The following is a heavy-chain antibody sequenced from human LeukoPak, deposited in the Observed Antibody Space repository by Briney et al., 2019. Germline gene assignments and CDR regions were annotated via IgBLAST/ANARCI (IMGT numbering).Heavy chain of an antibody. Sequence: SETLSLSCSVSGGSISSYWWSWIRQPAGKGLEFIGRIYTTGRTNYNPSLKSRVSMSVDTSKNKFSLELRSVTAADTAVYFCARAGYTISSYRFDYWGQGALVTVSS. V-gene: IGHV4-4*07. CDR2: IYTTGRT. CDR1: GGSISSYW. D-gene: IGHD3-16*02. J-gene: IGHJ4*02. CDR3: ARAGYTISSYRFDY.